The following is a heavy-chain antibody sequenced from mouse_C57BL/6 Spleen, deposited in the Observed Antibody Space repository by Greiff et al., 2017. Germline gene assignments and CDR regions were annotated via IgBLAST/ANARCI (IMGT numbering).Heavy chain of an antibody. CDR3: ARTITTVVADWYFGV. CDR2: IDPKSGGT. J-gene: IGHJ1*03. V-gene: IGHV1-72*01. CDR1: GYTFTSYW. D-gene: IGHD1-1*01. Sequence: VQLQQPGAELVKPGASVKLSCKASGYTFTSYWMHWVKQRPGRGLEWIGRIDPKSGGTKYNEKFKSKATLTVDKPSSTAYMQLSSLTSEDSAVYYCARTITTVVADWYFGVWGTGTTVTVSS.